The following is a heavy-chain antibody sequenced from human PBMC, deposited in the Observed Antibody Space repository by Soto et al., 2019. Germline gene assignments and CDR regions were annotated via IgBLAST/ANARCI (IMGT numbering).Heavy chain of an antibody. CDR2: IYYSGNT. J-gene: IGHJ3*02. Sequence: QVQLQESGPGLVKPSQTLSLTCTVSGGSVSSGGYYWSWIRQHPGKGLEIIGYIYYSGNTYYNPSLKSRVTISLDTSKNQFSLKLSSMTAADTAVYYCARGTYYDFWSGTPHAFDIWGRGTMVTVSP. CDR1: GGSVSSGGYY. CDR3: ARGTYYDFWSGTPHAFDI. V-gene: IGHV4-31*03. D-gene: IGHD3-3*01.